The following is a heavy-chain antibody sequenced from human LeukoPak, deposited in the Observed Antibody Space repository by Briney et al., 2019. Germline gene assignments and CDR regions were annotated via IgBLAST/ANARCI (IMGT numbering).Heavy chain of an antibody. D-gene: IGHD6-13*01. V-gene: IGHV1-46*01. CDR2: INPSGGST. CDR1: GYTFTSYY. CDR3: AREPRSGSQGLNYMDV. Sequence: GASVKVSCKASGYTFTSYYMHWVRQAPGQGLEWMGIINPSGGSTSYAQKFQGRVTMTRDTSTSTVYMELSSLRSEDTAVYYCAREPRSGSQGLNYMDVWGKGITVTISS. J-gene: IGHJ6*03.